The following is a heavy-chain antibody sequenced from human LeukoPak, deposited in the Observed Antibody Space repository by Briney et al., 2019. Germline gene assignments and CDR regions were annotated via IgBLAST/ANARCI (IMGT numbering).Heavy chain of an antibody. Sequence: PGGSLRLSCAASGFSFSTYAMHWVRQAPGKGLEWVAVISYDERNKYYAGSVKGRFTISRDNSKNTLYLQMNSLRAEDTAVYFCARDLGSGWPWGGFDYWGQGTLVTVSS. CDR1: GFSFSTYA. D-gene: IGHD6-19*01. CDR3: ARDLGSGWPWGGFDY. CDR2: ISYDERNK. J-gene: IGHJ4*02. V-gene: IGHV3-30*04.